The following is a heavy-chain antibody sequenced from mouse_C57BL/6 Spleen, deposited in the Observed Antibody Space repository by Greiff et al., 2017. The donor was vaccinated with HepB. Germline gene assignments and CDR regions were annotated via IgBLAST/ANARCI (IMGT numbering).Heavy chain of an antibody. CDR2: IHPNSGST. J-gene: IGHJ4*01. CDR1: GYTFTSYW. Sequence: QVQLQQPGAELVKPGASVKLSCKASGYTFTSYWMHWVKQRPGQGLEWIGMIHPNSGSTNYNEKFKSKATLTVDKTSSTAYMQLSSLTSEASAVYYCARPDSSGYDYYAMDYWGQGTSVTVSS. D-gene: IGHD3-2*02. V-gene: IGHV1-64*01. CDR3: ARPDSSGYDYYAMDY.